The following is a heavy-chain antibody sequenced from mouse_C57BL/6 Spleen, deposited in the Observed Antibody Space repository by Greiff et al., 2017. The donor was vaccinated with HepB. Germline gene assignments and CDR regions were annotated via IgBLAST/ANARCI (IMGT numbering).Heavy chain of an antibody. J-gene: IGHJ4*01. CDR1: GYTFTSYW. CDR3: AMANYYGSSLYAMDY. V-gene: IGHV1-74*01. CDR2: IHPSDSDT. Sequence: VKLMESGAELVKPGASVKVSCKASGYTFTSYWMHWVKQRPGQGLEWIGRIHPSDSDTNYNQKFKGKATLTVDKSSSTAYMQLSSLTSEDSAVYYCAMANYYGSSLYAMDYWGQGTSVTVSS. D-gene: IGHD1-1*01.